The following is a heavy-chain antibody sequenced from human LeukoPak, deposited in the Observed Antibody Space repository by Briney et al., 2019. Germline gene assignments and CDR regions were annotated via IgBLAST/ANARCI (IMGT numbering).Heavy chain of an antibody. CDR1: GFTFSSYG. Sequence: GGSLRPSCEASGFTFSSYGMHWVRQAPGKGLEWVAVIWYDGSNKYYADSVKGRFTISRDNSKNTLYLQMNSLRAEDTAVYYCGRGYANNDAFDIWGQGTMVTVSS. J-gene: IGHJ3*02. CDR2: IWYDGSNK. D-gene: IGHD3-16*01. CDR3: GRGYANNDAFDI. V-gene: IGHV3-33*01.